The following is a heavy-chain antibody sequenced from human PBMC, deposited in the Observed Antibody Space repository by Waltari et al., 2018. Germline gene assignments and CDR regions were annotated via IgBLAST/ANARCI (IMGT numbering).Heavy chain of an antibody. CDR3: ARDDSSGDVGWFDP. J-gene: IGHJ5*02. V-gene: IGHV3-30-3*01. CDR1: GFTFSSYA. CDR2: ISYDGSNK. D-gene: IGHD6-19*01. Sequence: QVQLVESGGGVVQPGRSLRLSCAASGFTFSSYAMHWVRQAPGKGLEWVAVISYDGSNKYYADSVKGRFTISRDNSKNTLYLQMNSLRAEDTAVYYCARDDSSGDVGWFDPWGQGTLVTVSS.